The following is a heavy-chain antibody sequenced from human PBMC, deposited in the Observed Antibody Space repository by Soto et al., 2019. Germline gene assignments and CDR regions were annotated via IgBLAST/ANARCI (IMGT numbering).Heavy chain of an antibody. CDR1: GFTFGDYA. J-gene: IGHJ4*02. CDR3: TRVVGGDSYYFDY. V-gene: IGHV3-49*03. CDR2: IRSKAYGGTT. Sequence: GGSLRLSCTASGFTFGDYAMSWFRQAPGKGLEWVGFIRSKAYGGTTEYAASVKGRFTISRDDSKSIAYLQMNSLKTEDTAVYYCTRVVGGDSYYFDYWGQGTLVTVSS. D-gene: IGHD2-21*02.